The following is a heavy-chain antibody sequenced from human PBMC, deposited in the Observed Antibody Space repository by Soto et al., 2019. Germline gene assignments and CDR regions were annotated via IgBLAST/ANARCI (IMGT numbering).Heavy chain of an antibody. D-gene: IGHD3-22*01. CDR1: GCTLSDHY. CDR2: SRDKPQGYST. J-gene: IGHJ4*02. V-gene: IGHV3-72*01. Sequence: XGSLRISCAGSGCTLSDHYIDWVRQAPGKGLDWVGRSRDKPQGYSTAYAASVRGRFTTSRDESKNSAYLQMNSLKTEDTAVYYCVRATYFSDSSGYTRCLDYWGQGTLVTVSS. CDR3: VRATYFSDSSGYTRCLDY.